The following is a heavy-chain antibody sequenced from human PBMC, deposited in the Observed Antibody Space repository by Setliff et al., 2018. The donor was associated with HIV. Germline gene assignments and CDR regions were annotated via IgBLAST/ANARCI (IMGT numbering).Heavy chain of an antibody. CDR3: AASISSRHYYGSAL. D-gene: IGHD3-10*01. J-gene: IGHJ2*01. V-gene: IGHV1-24*01. CDR1: GYTLSELS. Sequence: ASVKVSRKISGYTLSELSMHWVRQAPGKGLEWMVGFNPEEGKTIYAQKYQGRVTMTEDTSTDTAFMDLNNLRSEDTAVYYCAASISSRHYYGSALWGRGTLVTVSS. CDR2: FNPEEGKT.